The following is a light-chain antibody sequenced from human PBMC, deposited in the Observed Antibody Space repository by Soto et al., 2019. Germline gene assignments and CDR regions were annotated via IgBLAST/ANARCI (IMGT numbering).Light chain of an antibody. CDR3: QTWGTGIVV. CDR1: GGHSSYA. CDR2: VNSDGSH. Sequence: QAVVTQSPSASASLGASVKLACTLSGGHSSYAIAWHQQQPEKGPRYLMKVNSDGSHNRGDGIPDRFSGSSSGAERYLTISGLQSEDEADYYCQTWGTGIVVFGGGTKLTVL. J-gene: IGLJ2*01. V-gene: IGLV4-69*01.